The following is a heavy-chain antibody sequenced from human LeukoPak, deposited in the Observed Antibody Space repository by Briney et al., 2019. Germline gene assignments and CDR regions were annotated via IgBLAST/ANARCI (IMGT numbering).Heavy chain of an antibody. V-gene: IGHV4-34*01. Sequence: SETLSLTCAVYGGSFSGYYWSWIRQPPGKGLEWIGEINHSGSTNYNPSLKSRVTISVDTSKNQFSLKLSSVTAADTAVYYCARGAVAGYLNAPLDYWGQGTLVTVSS. CDR3: ARGAVAGYLNAPLDY. CDR1: GGSFSGYY. CDR2: INHSGST. J-gene: IGHJ4*02. D-gene: IGHD6-13*01.